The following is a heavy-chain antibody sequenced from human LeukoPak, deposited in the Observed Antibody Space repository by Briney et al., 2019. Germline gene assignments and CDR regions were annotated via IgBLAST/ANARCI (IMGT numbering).Heavy chain of an antibody. J-gene: IGHJ4*02. D-gene: IGHD3-22*01. Sequence: PGGSLRLSCAASGFTFSSYWMSWVRQAPGKGLEWVANIKQDGSEKYYVDSVKGRLTISRDNAKNSLYLQMNSLRVEDTAVYFCAKDRPNYYGSNGHYYRRDGDYWGQGTLVTVSS. CDR3: AKDRPNYYGSNGHYYRRDGDY. V-gene: IGHV3-7*03. CDR1: GFTFSSYW. CDR2: IKQDGSEK.